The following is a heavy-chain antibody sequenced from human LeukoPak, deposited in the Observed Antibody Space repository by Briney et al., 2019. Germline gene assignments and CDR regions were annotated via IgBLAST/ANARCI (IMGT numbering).Heavy chain of an antibody. J-gene: IGHJ4*02. V-gene: IGHV4-59*12. Sequence: SETLSLTCTVSGGSISSYYWSWIRQPPGKGLEWIGYIYYGGSTNYNPSLKSRVTISVDTSKNQFSLKLSSVTAADTAVYYCARDPTKRGEFDYWGQGTLVTVSS. CDR3: ARDPTKRGEFDY. CDR2: IYYGGST. CDR1: GGSISSYY.